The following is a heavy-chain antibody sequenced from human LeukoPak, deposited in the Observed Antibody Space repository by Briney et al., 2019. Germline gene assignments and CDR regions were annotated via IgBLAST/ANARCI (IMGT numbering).Heavy chain of an antibody. Sequence: PSETLSLTCTASGDSISRYYWSWIRQPPGKGLEWIGHIYYSGSTTYSPSLKSRVTISIDTSKNQFSLKLGSVTAADTAVYYCARDSGSGTYYWGQGTLVTVSS. J-gene: IGHJ4*02. CDR2: IYYSGST. CDR1: GDSISRYY. D-gene: IGHD6-19*01. V-gene: IGHV4-59*01. CDR3: ARDSGSGTYY.